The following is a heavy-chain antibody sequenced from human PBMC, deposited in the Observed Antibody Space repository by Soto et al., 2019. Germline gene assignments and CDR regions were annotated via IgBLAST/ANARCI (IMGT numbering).Heavy chain of an antibody. CDR2: ISGSGGST. D-gene: IGHD3-10*01. CDR1: GFTFSNYA. CDR3: AKRDSGSYFDY. V-gene: IGHV3-23*01. J-gene: IGHJ4*02. Sequence: GGSLRLSCAASGFTFSNYAMNWVRQAPGKGLEWISVISGSGGSTYYADSVKGRFTISRDNSKNTLYLQMNSLRAEDTAVYYCAKRDSGSYFDYWSQGTLVTVSS.